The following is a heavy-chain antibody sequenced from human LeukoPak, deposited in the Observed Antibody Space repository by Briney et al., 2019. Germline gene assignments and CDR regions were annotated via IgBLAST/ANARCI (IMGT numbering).Heavy chain of an antibody. CDR2: IYSGGST. V-gene: IGHV3-53*01. CDR1: GFTVSSNY. J-gene: IGHJ4*02. D-gene: IGHD1-26*01. CDR3: AGRGGFSSGSYNY. Sequence: GGSLRLSCAASGFTVSSNYMSWVRQAPGKGLEWVSVIYSGGSTYYADSVKARFTISRDNSKNTLYLQMNSLRAEDTAVYYCAGRGGFSSGSYNYWGQGTLVTVSS.